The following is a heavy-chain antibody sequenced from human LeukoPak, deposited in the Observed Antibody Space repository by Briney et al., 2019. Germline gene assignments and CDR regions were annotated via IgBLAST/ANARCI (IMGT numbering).Heavy chain of an antibody. Sequence: ASVKVSCKASGYTFTSYGISWVRQAPGQGLEWMGWISAYNGNTNYAQKLQGRVTMTTDTSTSTAYMELRSLRSDDTAVYYCARDPHYYDSSGSYDYWGQGTLVTVSS. CDR3: ARDPHYYDSSGSYDY. V-gene: IGHV1-18*01. CDR2: ISAYNGNT. CDR1: GYTFTSYG. D-gene: IGHD3-22*01. J-gene: IGHJ4*02.